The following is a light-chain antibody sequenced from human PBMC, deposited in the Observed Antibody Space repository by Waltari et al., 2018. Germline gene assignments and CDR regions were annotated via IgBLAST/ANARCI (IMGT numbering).Light chain of an antibody. Sequence: EIVLTQSPGTLSLSPGEGATPSCRASQSVSSTYLAWYQQKPGQTPRLLIYGASSRATGIPDRFSGSGSGTDFTLTISRLEPEDFAVYYCQQYGIPPYTFGQGTKLEIK. V-gene: IGKV3-20*01. CDR3: QQYGIPPYT. CDR2: GAS. J-gene: IGKJ2*01. CDR1: QSVSSTY.